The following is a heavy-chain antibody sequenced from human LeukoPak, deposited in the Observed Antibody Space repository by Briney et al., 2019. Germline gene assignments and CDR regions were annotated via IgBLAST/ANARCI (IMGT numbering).Heavy chain of an antibody. CDR1: GFTFSDHW. D-gene: IGHD5-12*01. J-gene: IGHJ4*02. CDR3: AKDKPSGYDYRVLPDY. CDR2: IKGDGSEK. Sequence: GGSLRLSCAASGFTFSDHWMSWVRQAPGIGLEWVASIKGDGSEKTYVDSVKGRFTVSRDNAKNSLYLQMNSLRDEDTAVYYCAKDKPSGYDYRVLPDYWGQGTLVTVSS. V-gene: IGHV3-7*01.